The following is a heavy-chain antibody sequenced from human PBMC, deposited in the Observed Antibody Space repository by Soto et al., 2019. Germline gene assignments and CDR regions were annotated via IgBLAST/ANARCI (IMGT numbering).Heavy chain of an antibody. CDR3: ERVGIRYYYDSSAWGWFDP. CDR1: GYTFTSYG. CDR2: ISVYNGNT. V-gene: IGHV1-18*01. D-gene: IGHD3-22*01. Sequence: QVQLVQSGAEVKTPGASVKVSCKASGYTFTSYGISWVRQAPGQGLEWMGWISVYNGNTNYAQKLQGRVTMTTDTATSTAYMELRSLRSDDTAVYYCERVGIRYYYDSSAWGWFDPWGQGTLVTVSS. J-gene: IGHJ5*02.